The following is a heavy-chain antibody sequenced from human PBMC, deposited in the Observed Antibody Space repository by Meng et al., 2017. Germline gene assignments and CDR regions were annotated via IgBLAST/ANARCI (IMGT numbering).Heavy chain of an antibody. D-gene: IGHD5-18*01. Sequence: SETLSLTCTVSGGSISSYYWSWIRQPAGKGLEWIGRIYTSGSTNYNPSLKSRVTMSVDTSKNQFSLKLSSVTAADTAVYYCARAAMVTSYYDRGPAHFDYWGQGTLVTVSS. J-gene: IGHJ4*02. CDR2: IYTSGST. CDR3: ARAAMVTSYYDRGPAHFDY. V-gene: IGHV4-4*07. CDR1: GGSISSYY.